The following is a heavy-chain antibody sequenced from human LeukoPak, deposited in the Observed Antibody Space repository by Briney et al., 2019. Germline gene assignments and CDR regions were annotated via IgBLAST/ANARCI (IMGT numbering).Heavy chain of an antibody. D-gene: IGHD2-2*01. CDR3: AKGPWGYCSSTSCYDY. V-gene: IGHV3-23*01. Sequence: GGSLRLSCAASGFSFSDYALSWVRQAPGKGLEWVSYIAGGGGKKFYADSVKGRFTISRDNSKNTLYLQMNSLRAEDTAVYYCAKGPWGYCSSTSCYDYWGQGTLVTVSS. CDR1: GFSFSDYA. J-gene: IGHJ4*02. CDR2: IAGGGGKK.